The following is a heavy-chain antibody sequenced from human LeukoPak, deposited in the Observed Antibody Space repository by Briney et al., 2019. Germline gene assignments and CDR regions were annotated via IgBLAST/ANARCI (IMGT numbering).Heavy chain of an antibody. CDR2: IDPSDSYN. CDR1: GYSFTNYW. Sequence: GESLKISCKDSGYSFTNYWISWVRQMPGKGLEWMGRIDPSDSYNNYSPSFQGHVIISADKSFSTAYLQWSSLKASDSGMYYCARASSGWYEFYFDYWGQGTLVTVSS. V-gene: IGHV5-10-1*01. J-gene: IGHJ4*02. CDR3: ARASSGWYEFYFDY. D-gene: IGHD6-19*01.